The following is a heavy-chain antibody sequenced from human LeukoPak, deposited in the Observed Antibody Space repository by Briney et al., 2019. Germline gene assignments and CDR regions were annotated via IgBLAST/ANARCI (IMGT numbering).Heavy chain of an antibody. CDR2: TYYTSEWYS. Sequence: SHTLSLTCALSGDILSSNSVTWNWITQSPSRGLAWLERTYYTSEWYSHYAVSVKSRITINPDTSKNQFSLKLSSVTAADTAVYYRARYRHIVGADHFDYWGQGTLVTVSS. J-gene: IGHJ4*02. CDR3: ARYRHIVGADHFDY. D-gene: IGHD1-26*01. V-gene: IGHV6-1*01. CDR1: GDILSSNSVT.